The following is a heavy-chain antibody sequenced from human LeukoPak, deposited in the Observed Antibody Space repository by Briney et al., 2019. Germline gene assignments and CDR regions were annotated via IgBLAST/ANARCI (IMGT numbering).Heavy chain of an antibody. J-gene: IGHJ6*04. Sequence: PGRSLTLSCAASRFTFSSYAMHWVRQAPGKGLEWVAVISYDGSNKYYADSVKGRFTISRDNSKNTLYLQMNSLRAEDTAVYYCARNRQYQLLSRYYGMDVWGKGTTVTVSS. CDR3: ARNRQYQLLSRYYGMDV. V-gene: IGHV3-30*04. CDR2: ISYDGSNK. CDR1: RFTFSSYA. D-gene: IGHD2-2*01.